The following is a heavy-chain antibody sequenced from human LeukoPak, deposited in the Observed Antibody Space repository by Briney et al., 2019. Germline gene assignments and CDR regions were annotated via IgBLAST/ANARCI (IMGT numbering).Heavy chain of an antibody. CDR1: GRSMTDHF. Sequence: SDTLSLTCSVSGRSMTDHFWTWIRQPRGKGLEYIGYIHNTGGTSYNPSLKNRVSMSLDTSKNRFSLTLNSVTAADTAMYYCARDLGVKRAFTPWGQGTLVTVSS. D-gene: IGHD3-3*01. V-gene: IGHV4-59*11. CDR3: ARDLGVKRAFTP. J-gene: IGHJ5*02. CDR2: IHNTGGT.